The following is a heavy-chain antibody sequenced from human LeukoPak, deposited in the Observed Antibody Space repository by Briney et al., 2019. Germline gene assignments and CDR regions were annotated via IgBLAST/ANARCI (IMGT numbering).Heavy chain of an antibody. J-gene: IGHJ4*02. CDR2: IYYSGST. D-gene: IGHD1-26*01. V-gene: IGHV4-31*03. CDR1: GGSISSGGYY. CDR3: ARDVGSGSFIDY. Sequence: SETLSLTCTVSGGSISSGGYYWSWIRQHPGKGLEWIGYIYYSGSTYYNPSLKSRVTISVDTSKNQFSLKLSSVTAADTAVYYCARDVGSGSFIDYWGQGTLVTVSS.